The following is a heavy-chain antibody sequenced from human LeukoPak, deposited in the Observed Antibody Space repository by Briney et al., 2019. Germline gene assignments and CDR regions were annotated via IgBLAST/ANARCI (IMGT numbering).Heavy chain of an antibody. J-gene: IGHJ4*02. V-gene: IGHV3-30*03. CDR1: GFTLSSYD. CDR2: ISYDGSNK. Sequence: GGSLRLSCAASGFTLSSYDMHWVRQAPGKGLEWVAVISYDGSNKYYADSVKGRFTISRDNSKNTLYLQMNSLRAEDTAVYYCTAMDSYWGQGTLVPSPQ. D-gene: IGHD5-18*01. CDR3: TAMDSY.